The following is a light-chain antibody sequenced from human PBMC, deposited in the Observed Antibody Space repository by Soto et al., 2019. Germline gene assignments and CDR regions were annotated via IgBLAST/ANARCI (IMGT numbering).Light chain of an antibody. Sequence: QSALTQPPSASGSPGQSVTISCTGASSDVGKYNFVSWYQQHPGKAPKLMIYDVTERPSGVPDRFSGYKSGNTASLTVSGLQAEDEADYYCTSYAGSSIPVVFGGGTQLTV. CDR1: SSDVGKYNF. J-gene: IGLJ2*01. CDR2: DVT. V-gene: IGLV2-8*01. CDR3: TSYAGSSIPVV.